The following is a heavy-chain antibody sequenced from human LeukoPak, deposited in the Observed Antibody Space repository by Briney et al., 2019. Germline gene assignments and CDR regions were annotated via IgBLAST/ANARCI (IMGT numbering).Heavy chain of an antibody. CDR1: GFTFSNYD. J-gene: IGHJ4*02. CDR3: ARRITAAGTLDY. D-gene: IGHD6-13*01. CDR2: INTAGDT. V-gene: IGHV3-13*01. Sequence: PGGSLRPSCAASGFTFSNYDMHWVRQTTGKGLEWVSAINTAGDTYYPGSVKGRFTISRENAKNSFYLQMNSLRAEDTAVYYCARRITAAGTLDYWGQGTLVTVSS.